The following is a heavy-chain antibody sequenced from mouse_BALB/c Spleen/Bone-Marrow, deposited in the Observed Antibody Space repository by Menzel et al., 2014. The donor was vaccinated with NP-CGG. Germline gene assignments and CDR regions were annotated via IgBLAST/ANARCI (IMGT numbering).Heavy chain of an antibody. V-gene: IGHV5-6-3*01. J-gene: IGHJ2*01. D-gene: IGHD1-1*01. CDR1: GFTFSCYG. Sequence: EVQLVESGGGLVQPGGSLKLSCAASGFTFSCYGMSWVRQTPDKRLELVATINSNGGSTYYPDSVKGRFTISRDNAKNTLYLQMSRLKSEDTAMYYCARERYYGNGRIFEYWGQGTPLTVSS. CDR2: INSNGGST. CDR3: ARERYYGNGRIFEY.